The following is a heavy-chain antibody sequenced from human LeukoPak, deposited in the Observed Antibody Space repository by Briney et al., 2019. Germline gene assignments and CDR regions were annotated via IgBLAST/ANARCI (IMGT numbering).Heavy chain of an antibody. CDR2: INHSGST. Sequence: SETLSLTCAVYGGSFSGYYWSWIRQPPGKGLEWIGEINHSGSTNYNPSLKSRVTISVDTSKNQFSLKLSSVTAVDTAVYYCARLRSITMVRGGRPFDYWGQGTLVTVSS. CDR3: ARLRSITMVRGGRPFDY. V-gene: IGHV4-34*01. J-gene: IGHJ4*02. D-gene: IGHD3-10*01. CDR1: GGSFSGYY.